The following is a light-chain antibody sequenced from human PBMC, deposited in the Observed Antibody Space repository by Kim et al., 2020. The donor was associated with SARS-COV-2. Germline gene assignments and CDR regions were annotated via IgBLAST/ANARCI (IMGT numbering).Light chain of an antibody. CDR1: SSDVGGYNY. J-gene: IGLJ2*01. CDR2: DVS. V-gene: IGLV2-14*01. CDR3: SSYTSSSTVV. Sequence: LPASVSGSPGQSITISCTGTSSDVGGYNYVSWYQQHPGKAPKLMIYDVSKRPSGVSNRFSGSKSGNTASLTISGLQAEDEADYYCSSYTSSSTVVFGGGTQLTVL.